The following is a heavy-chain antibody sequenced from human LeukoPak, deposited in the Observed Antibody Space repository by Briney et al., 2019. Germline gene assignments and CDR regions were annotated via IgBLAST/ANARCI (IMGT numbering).Heavy chain of an antibody. Sequence: SETLSLTCTVSGGSISSYYWSWIRQPAGKGLEWIGRIYTSGSTNYNPSLKSRVTMSVDTSKNQFSLKLSSVTAADTAAYYCARDHYDSSGYYTQTYFDYWGQGTLVTVSS. D-gene: IGHD3-22*01. CDR2: IYTSGST. J-gene: IGHJ4*02. CDR1: GGSISSYY. V-gene: IGHV4-4*07. CDR3: ARDHYDSSGYYTQTYFDY.